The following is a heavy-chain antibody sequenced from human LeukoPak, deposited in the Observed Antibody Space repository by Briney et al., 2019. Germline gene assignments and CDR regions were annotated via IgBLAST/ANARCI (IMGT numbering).Heavy chain of an antibody. Sequence: GSLRLSCAASGFTFSSYSMNWVRQPPGKGLEWIGSVYYSGSTYYKPSLRSRVTISVDTSKNQFSLKLSSVTAADTAVYYCATGVVITSGFDYWGQGTLVTVSS. D-gene: IGHD3-22*01. CDR2: VYYSGST. V-gene: IGHV4-38-2*01. CDR1: GFTFSSYS. CDR3: ATGVVITSGFDY. J-gene: IGHJ4*02.